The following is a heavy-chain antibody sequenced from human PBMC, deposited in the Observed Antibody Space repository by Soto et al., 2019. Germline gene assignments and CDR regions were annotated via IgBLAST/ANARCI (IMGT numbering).Heavy chain of an antibody. J-gene: IGHJ3*02. CDR3: AKGLLAIVGTTLPRDAFNI. D-gene: IGHD1-26*01. V-gene: IGHV3-30*18. CDR2: ISHDGSYK. CDR1: GFTFSNHV. Sequence: PGGSLRLSCAVSGFTFSNHVMHWVRQAPGKGLEWVAVISHDGSYKYYGDAVKGRFTISRDTSKNAVYLEMNSLRPEDTAVYYCAKGLLAIVGTTLPRDAFNIWGQGTMVTVSS.